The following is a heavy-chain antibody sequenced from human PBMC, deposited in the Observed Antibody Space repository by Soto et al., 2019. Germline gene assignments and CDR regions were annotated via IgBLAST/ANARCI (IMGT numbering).Heavy chain of an antibody. CDR2: IWYDGSNK. CDR1: GFTFSSYG. D-gene: IGHD3-10*01. Sequence: LRLSCAASGFTFSSYGMHWVRQAPGKGLEWVAVIWYDGSNKYYADSVKGRFTISRDNSKNTLYLQMNSLRAEDTAVYYCASEATGYDYCGSGSYNYYGMDVWCQGTTVTVSS. CDR3: ASEATGYDYCGSGSYNYYGMDV. V-gene: IGHV3-33*01. J-gene: IGHJ6*02.